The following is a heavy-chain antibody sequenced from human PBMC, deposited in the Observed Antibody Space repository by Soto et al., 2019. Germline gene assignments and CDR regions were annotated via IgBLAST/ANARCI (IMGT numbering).Heavy chain of an antibody. Sequence: ASVEVSCKASGYTFTSYDINWVRQATGQGLEWMGWMNPNSGNTGYAQKFQGRVTMTRNTSISTAYMELSSLRSEDTAVYYCAAFGVTTMTAFDIWGQGTMVTVSS. D-gene: IGHD4-17*01. V-gene: IGHV1-8*01. CDR2: MNPNSGNT. CDR1: GYTFTSYD. CDR3: AAFGVTTMTAFDI. J-gene: IGHJ3*02.